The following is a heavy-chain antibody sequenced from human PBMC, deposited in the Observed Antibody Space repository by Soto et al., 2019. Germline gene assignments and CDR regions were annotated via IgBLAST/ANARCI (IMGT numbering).Heavy chain of an antibody. CDR3: ARHRGWIQLWKYVSRPQLHYGMDV. V-gene: IGHV5-51*01. CDR1: GYSFTSYW. D-gene: IGHD5-18*01. Sequence: GESLKISCKGSGYSFTSYWIGWVRQMPGKGLEWMGIIYPGDSDTRYSPSFQGQVTISADKSISTAYLQWSSLKASDTAMYYCARHRGWIQLWKYVSRPQLHYGMDVWGQGTTVTVS. J-gene: IGHJ6*02. CDR2: IYPGDSDT.